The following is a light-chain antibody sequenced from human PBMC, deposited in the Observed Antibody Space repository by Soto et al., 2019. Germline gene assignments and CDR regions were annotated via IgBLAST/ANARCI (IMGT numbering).Light chain of an antibody. V-gene: IGKV3-15*01. CDR3: QQYGSSGT. J-gene: IGKJ1*01. CDR1: QSVSNN. Sequence: EIVMTHSPATLSVSPGERATLSCRASQSVSNNLAWYQQKPGQAPRLLIYGASTRATAIPARFSGSGSGTEFTLTISSLQSEDFAVYYCQQYGSSGTFGQGTKVDIK. CDR2: GAS.